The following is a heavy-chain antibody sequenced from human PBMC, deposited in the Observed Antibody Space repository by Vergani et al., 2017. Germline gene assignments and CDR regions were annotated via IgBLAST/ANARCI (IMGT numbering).Heavy chain of an antibody. V-gene: IGHV4-38-2*02. CDR1: GSSISSGYY. Sequence: QVQLQESGPGLLKPSETLSLTCTVSGSSISSGYYWGWIRQPPGRGLEWIGSAYHSGKSYYNPSLKSRVIISIDTSKNQFSLILRSVTAADTAIYYCARVTWIQQLLLWFDPWGQGTLVTVSS. CDR3: ARVTWIQQLLLWFDP. D-gene: IGHD5-18*01. CDR2: AYHSGKS. J-gene: IGHJ5*02.